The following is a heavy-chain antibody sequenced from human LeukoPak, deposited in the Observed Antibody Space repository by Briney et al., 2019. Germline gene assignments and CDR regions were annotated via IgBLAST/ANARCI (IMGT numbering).Heavy chain of an antibody. CDR3: ARHYCSSTSCSGAFDI. J-gene: IGHJ3*02. CDR1: GGSISSYY. CDR2: IYYSGST. D-gene: IGHD2-2*01. V-gene: IGHV4-59*01. Sequence: PSETLSLTCTVSGGSISSYYWSWIRQPPGKGLEWIGYIYYSGSTNYNPSLKSRVTISVDTSKNQFSLKLSSVTAADTAVYYCARHYCSSTSCSGAFDIWGQGTMVTVSS.